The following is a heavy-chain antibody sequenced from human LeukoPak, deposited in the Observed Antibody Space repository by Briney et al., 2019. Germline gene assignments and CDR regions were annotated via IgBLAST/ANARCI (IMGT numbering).Heavy chain of an antibody. J-gene: IGHJ4*02. Sequence: ASVKVSFKASGYTFTVYYMHWVRQAPGQGLEWMGWINPNSGGTNYAQKFQGRVTMTRDTSISTAYMELSRLRSDDTAVYYCARLALSSSWDYWGQGTLVTVSS. V-gene: IGHV1-2*02. CDR2: INPNSGGT. D-gene: IGHD6-13*01. CDR3: ARLALSSSWDY. CDR1: GYTFTVYY.